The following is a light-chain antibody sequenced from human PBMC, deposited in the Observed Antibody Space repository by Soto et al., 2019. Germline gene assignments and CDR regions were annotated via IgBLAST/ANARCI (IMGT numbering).Light chain of an antibody. V-gene: IGLV2-14*01. CDR2: EVS. Sequence: QSALTQPPSASGSPGQSVTISCTGTFNDVGGYNYVSWYQQHPGKAPKLLLSEVSNRPSGVSDRFSGSKSGNTASLTISGLQAEDEADYYCSSLTTSFTYVFGTGTKLTVL. CDR3: SSLTTSFTYV. CDR1: FNDVGGYNY. J-gene: IGLJ1*01.